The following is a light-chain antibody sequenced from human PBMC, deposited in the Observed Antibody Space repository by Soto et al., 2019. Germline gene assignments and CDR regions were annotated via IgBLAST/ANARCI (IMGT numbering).Light chain of an antibody. CDR3: TSYTSNRTPYV. CDR2: DVS. J-gene: IGLJ1*01. CDR1: SSDVGAYTY. V-gene: IGLV2-14*01. Sequence: QSALTRPASVSGSPGQSITISCAGTSSDVGAYTYVSWYQQHPGKAPKLMIYDVSNRPSGVSNRFSGSKSGNTAFLIISGLQAEDEADYYCTSYTSNRTPYVFGGGTKVTVL.